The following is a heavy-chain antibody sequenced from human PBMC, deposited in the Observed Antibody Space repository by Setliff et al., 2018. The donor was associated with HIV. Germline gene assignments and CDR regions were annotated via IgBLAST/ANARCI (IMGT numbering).Heavy chain of an antibody. V-gene: IGHV4-39*01. CDR1: GGSISSSSYY. CDR2: IYYSGST. CDR3: ARQKTVTTYFDY. J-gene: IGHJ4*02. D-gene: IGHD4-17*01. Sequence: PSETLSLTCTVSGGSISSSSYYWGWIRQPPGKGLEWIGNIYYSGSTYYNPSLQSRVTISVDTSKNQFSLKLSSVTAADTAVYYCARQKTVTTYFDYWGQGTLVTVSS.